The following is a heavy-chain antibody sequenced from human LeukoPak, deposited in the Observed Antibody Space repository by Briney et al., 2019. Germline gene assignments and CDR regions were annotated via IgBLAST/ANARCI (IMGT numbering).Heavy chain of an antibody. CDR2: IRYDGNNK. CDR1: GFTFSSYG. Sequence: GGSLRLSCAASGFTFSSYGMHWVRQAPGKGLEWVAFIRYDGNNKYHADSVKGRFTISRDNSKNTLYLQMNSLRAEDTAVYYCARVFKNGSPFDYWGQGTLVTVSS. CDR3: ARVFKNGSPFDY. D-gene: IGHD5-24*01. J-gene: IGHJ4*02. V-gene: IGHV3-30*02.